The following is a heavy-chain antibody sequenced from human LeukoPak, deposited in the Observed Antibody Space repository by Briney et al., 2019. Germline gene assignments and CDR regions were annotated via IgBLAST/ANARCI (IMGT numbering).Heavy chain of an antibody. D-gene: IGHD5-18*01. J-gene: IGHJ6*02. CDR1: GFTFRSYA. V-gene: IGHV3-30-3*01. CDR3: ASQLYSYGYYYYYGMDV. CDR2: ISYDGSNK. Sequence: GRSLRLSCAASGFTFRSYAMHWVRQAPGKGLVWVAVISYDGSNKYYAYSVKGRFTIYRDNSKNTLYLQMNSLRAEDTAVYYCASQLYSYGYYYYYGMDVWGQGTTVTVSS.